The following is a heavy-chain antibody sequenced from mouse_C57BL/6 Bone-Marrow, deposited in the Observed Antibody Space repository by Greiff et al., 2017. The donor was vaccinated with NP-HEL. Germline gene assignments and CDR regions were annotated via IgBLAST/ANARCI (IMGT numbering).Heavy chain of an antibody. D-gene: IGHD5-1*01. V-gene: IGHV5-9-1*02. CDR2: ISSGGDYI. Sequence: EVKLVESGEGLVKPGGSLKLSCAASGFTFSSYAMSWVRQTPEKRLEWVAYISSGGDYIYYADTVKGRFTISRDNARNTLYRQMSSLKSEDTAMYYCTREYGTFAYWGQGTLVTVSA. CDR3: TREYGTFAY. J-gene: IGHJ3*01. CDR1: GFTFSSYA.